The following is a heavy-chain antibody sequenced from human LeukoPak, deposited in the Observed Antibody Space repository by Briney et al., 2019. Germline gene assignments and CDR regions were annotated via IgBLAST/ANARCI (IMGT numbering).Heavy chain of an antibody. CDR2: IIPIFGTA. Sequence: SVKVSCKASGYTFSSYSISWVRQAPGQGLEWMGGIIPIFGTANYAQKFQGRVTITADESTSTAYMELSSLRSEDTAVYYCARPTYYYYGMDVWGQGTTVTVSS. V-gene: IGHV1-69*01. CDR1: GYTFSSYS. CDR3: ARPTYYYYGMDV. J-gene: IGHJ6*02.